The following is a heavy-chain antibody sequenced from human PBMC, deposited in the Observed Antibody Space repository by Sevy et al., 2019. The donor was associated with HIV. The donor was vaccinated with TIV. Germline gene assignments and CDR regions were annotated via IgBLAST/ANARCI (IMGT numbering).Heavy chain of an antibody. Sequence: GGSLRLSCAASGFTFSDYYMSWIRQAPGKGLEWVSYISSSGSTIYYADSVKGRFTIPRDNAKNSLYLQMNSLRAEDTAVYYCARDLSRDGYNSPYYYGMDVWGQGTTVTVSS. CDR1: GFTFSDYY. CDR2: ISSSGSTI. CDR3: ARDLSRDGYNSPYYYGMDV. V-gene: IGHV3-11*01. J-gene: IGHJ6*02. D-gene: IGHD5-12*01.